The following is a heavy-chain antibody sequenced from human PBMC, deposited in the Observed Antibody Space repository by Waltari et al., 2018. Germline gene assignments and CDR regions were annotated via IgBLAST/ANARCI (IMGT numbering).Heavy chain of an antibody. CDR3: ASRPIAAAGLDAFDI. Sequence: EVQLVQSGAEVKKPGESLKISCKGSGYSFTSYWIGWVRQMPGKGLEWMGTIYPADPVPRYSPSFQGQVTISADKSISTAYLQWSSLKASDTAMYYCASRPIAAAGLDAFDIWGQGTMVTVSS. CDR2: IYPADPVP. CDR1: GYSFTSYW. D-gene: IGHD6-13*01. V-gene: IGHV5-51*03. J-gene: IGHJ3*02.